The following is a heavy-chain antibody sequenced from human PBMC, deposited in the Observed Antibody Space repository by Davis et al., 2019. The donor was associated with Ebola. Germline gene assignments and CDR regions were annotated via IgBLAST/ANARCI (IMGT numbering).Heavy chain of an antibody. CDR1: DGSISSHY. Sequence: PSETLSLTCTVSDGSISSHYWNWFRQAPGKGLEWIGNVKARRGLTNYNPSLKSRAFVSMDRSRNQFFLTLTSVTAADTAIYYCARDLDSSNSDTWGRGTLVTVSS. CDR3: ARDLDSSNSDT. D-gene: IGHD6-6*01. J-gene: IGHJ5*02. CDR2: VKARRGLT. V-gene: IGHV4-4*08.